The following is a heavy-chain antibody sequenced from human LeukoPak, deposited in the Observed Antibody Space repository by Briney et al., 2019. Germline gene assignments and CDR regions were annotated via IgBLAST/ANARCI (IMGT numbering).Heavy chain of an antibody. CDR2: IFPISGTT. J-gene: IGHJ4*02. CDR3: ARGPRGYSGYNLGY. V-gene: IGHV1-69*13. D-gene: IGHD5-12*01. CDR1: GGTFSNYG. Sequence: SAKVSCKASGGTFSNYGISWLRQAPGQGLEWVGGIFPISGTTQIAQTFQGRVTLTADESTRTAYMEMTSLRSEDTAVYYCARGPRGYSGYNLGYWGQGTLVTVSS.